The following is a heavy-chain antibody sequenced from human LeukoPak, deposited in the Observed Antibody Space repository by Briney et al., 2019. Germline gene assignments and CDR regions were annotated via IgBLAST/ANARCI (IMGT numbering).Heavy chain of an antibody. CDR2: ISSSSSYI. Sequence: GESLRLSCAASGFTFSSYSMNWVRQAPGKGLEWVSSISSSSSYIYYADSVKGRFTISRDNAKNSLYLQMNSLRAEDTAVYYCARDRGYSGSYFDYWGQGTLVTVSS. CDR3: ARDRGYSGSYFDY. CDR1: GFTFSSYS. D-gene: IGHD1-26*01. J-gene: IGHJ4*02. V-gene: IGHV3-21*01.